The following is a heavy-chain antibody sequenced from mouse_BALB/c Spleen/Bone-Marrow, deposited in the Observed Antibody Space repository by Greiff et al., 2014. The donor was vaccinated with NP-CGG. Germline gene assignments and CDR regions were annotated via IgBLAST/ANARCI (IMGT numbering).Heavy chain of an antibody. Sequence: QVQLQQSGAELARPGASVKMSCKASGYTFTSFTIHWVKQRPGQGLEWIGYINPSSGYTNYNQNFKDKATLTADKSASTAYMQLTSLTSKDSAVYYCARRDYGPFYALDYWGQGTSVTVSS. CDR2: INPSSGYT. J-gene: IGHJ4*01. V-gene: IGHV1-4*01. CDR3: ARRDYGPFYALDY. D-gene: IGHD1-2*01. CDR1: GYTFTSFT.